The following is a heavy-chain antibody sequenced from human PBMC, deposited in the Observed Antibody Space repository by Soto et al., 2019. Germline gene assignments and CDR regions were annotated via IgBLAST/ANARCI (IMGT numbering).Heavy chain of an antibody. CDR1: GGTFSSYA. D-gene: IGHD2-15*01. CDR3: ASLGNLGYCSGGSCRIDY. CDR2: IIPIFGTA. V-gene: IGHV1-69*06. Sequence: SVKVSCKASGGTFSSYAISWVRQAPGQGLEWMGGIIPIFGTANYAQKFQGRVTITADKSTSTAYMELSSLRSEDTAVYYCASLGNLGYCSGGSCRIDYWGQGTLVTVSS. J-gene: IGHJ4*02.